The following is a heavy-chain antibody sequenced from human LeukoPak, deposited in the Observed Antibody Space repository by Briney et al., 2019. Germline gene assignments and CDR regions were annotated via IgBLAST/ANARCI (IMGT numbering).Heavy chain of an antibody. J-gene: IGHJ4*02. CDR2: ISSSSSYI. D-gene: IGHD3-22*01. Sequence: GGSLRLSCAASGFTFSSYSMNWVRQAPGEGLEWVSSISSSSSYIYYADSVKGRFTISRDNAKNSLYLQMNSLRAEDTAVYYCARAYYDSSGYPCGVDYWGQGTLVTVSS. CDR3: ARAYYDSSGYPCGVDY. V-gene: IGHV3-21*01. CDR1: GFTFSSYS.